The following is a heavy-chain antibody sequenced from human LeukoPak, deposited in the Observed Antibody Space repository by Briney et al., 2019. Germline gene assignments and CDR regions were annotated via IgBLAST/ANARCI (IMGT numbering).Heavy chain of an antibody. CDR3: AKGKSPYYYYYYMDV. CDR1: GFTFSSYD. V-gene: IGHV3-33*06. J-gene: IGHJ6*03. CDR2: IWYDGSNK. Sequence: SGGSLRLSCAASGFTFSSYDMHWVRQAPGKGLEWVAVIWYDGSNKYYADSVKGRFTISRDNSKNTLYLQMNSLRAEDTAVYYCAKGKSPYYYYYYMDVWGKGTTVTVSS.